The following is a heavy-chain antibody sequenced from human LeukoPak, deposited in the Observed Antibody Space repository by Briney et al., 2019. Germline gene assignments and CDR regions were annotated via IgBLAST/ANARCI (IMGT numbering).Heavy chain of an antibody. CDR2: INHSGST. CDR1: GVSFSGYY. V-gene: IGHV4-34*01. J-gene: IGHJ4*02. Sequence: SETLSLTCAVYGVSFSGYYWSWLRQPPGKGLEWIGEINHSGSTNYNPSLKSRVTISVDTSKNQFSLKLSSVTAADTAVYYCAREKYDILTGYYLFDYWGQGTLVTVSS. CDR3: AREKYDILTGYYLFDY. D-gene: IGHD3-9*01.